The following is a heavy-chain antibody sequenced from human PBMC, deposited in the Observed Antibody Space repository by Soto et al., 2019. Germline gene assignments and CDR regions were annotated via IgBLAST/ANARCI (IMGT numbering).Heavy chain of an antibody. Sequence: QVQLVQSGAEVKKPGASVKVSCKTSGYTFNNYGINWVRQAPGQGLEWMGWISAYNGNTNYAQRFQGRVTMTTDTSTSTAYMELRSLRSDDTAVFYCARDAMSTAGLFFDYWGQGTLVTVSS. V-gene: IGHV1-18*01. D-gene: IGHD3-3*01. CDR2: ISAYNGNT. CDR3: ARDAMSTAGLFFDY. J-gene: IGHJ4*02. CDR1: GYTFNNYG.